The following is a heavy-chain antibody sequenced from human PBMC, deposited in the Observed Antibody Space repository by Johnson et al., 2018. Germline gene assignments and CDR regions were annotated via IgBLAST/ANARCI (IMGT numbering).Heavy chain of an antibody. CDR3: ARAVTPDAFDV. Sequence: VQLVESGGTLVQPGGSLRLSCAASGFTFNVHDMHWVRQATGKGLQWVAGIDTAGNTYYPDSIKGRFSISIENTKNSLYLQMNGLGVGDPAVYYCARAVTPDAFDVWGQGKMVTVSS. V-gene: IGHV3-13*01. J-gene: IGHJ3*01. CDR2: IDTAGNT. CDR1: GFTFNVHD. D-gene: IGHD4-23*01.